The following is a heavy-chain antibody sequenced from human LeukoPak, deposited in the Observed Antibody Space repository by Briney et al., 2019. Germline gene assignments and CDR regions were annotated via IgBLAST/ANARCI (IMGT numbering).Heavy chain of an antibody. CDR3: ARDNSYGESGFDY. Sequence: LSLTCTVSGGSISSSSYYWGWIRQPPGKGLVWVSRINSDGSSTSYADSVKGRFAISRDNAKNTLYLQMNSLRAEDTAVYYCARDNSYGESGFDYWGQGTLVTVSS. CDR2: INSDGSST. D-gene: IGHD5-18*01. CDR1: GGSISSSSYY. J-gene: IGHJ4*02. V-gene: IGHV3-74*01.